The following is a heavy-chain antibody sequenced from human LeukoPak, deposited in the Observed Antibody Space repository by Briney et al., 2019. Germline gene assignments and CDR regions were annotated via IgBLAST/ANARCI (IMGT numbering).Heavy chain of an antibody. V-gene: IGHV1-2*02. CDR3: ARAEVARKHIVVVVAATLANWFDP. Sequence: ASVKVSCKASGYTFTGYYMHWVRQAPGQGLEWMGWINPNSGGTNYAQKFQGRVTMTRDTSISTAYMELSRLRSDDTAVYYCARAEVARKHIVVVVAATLANWFDPWGQGTLVTVSS. CDR2: INPNSGGT. CDR1: GYTFTGYY. D-gene: IGHD2-15*01. J-gene: IGHJ5*02.